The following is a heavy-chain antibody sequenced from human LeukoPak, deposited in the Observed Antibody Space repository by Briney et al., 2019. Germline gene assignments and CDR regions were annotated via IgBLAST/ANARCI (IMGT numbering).Heavy chain of an antibody. V-gene: IGHV3-23*01. CDR1: GFTFSSYA. CDR3: AHPSDSSSWTPPDAFDI. D-gene: IGHD6-13*01. J-gene: IGHJ3*02. Sequence: PGGSLRLSCAASGFTFSSYAMSWVRQAPGKGLEWVSAISGSGGSTYYADSVKGRFTISRDNSKNTLYLQMNSLRAEDTAVYYCAHPSDSSSWTPPDAFDIWGQGTMVTVSS. CDR2: ISGSGGST.